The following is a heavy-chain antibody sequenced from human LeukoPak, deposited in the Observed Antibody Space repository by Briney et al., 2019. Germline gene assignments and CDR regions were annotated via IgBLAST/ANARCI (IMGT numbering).Heavy chain of an antibody. V-gene: IGHV3-23*01. CDR2: ISGGGYST. J-gene: IGHJ5*02. CDR3: AKGSITMVRGENWFDP. D-gene: IGHD3-10*01. CDR1: GFTFSSYG. Sequence: GGSLRLSCVVSGFTFSSYGMSWVRQAPGKGLEWVSAISGGGYSTYYADSVKGRFTISRDNSKNTLYLQMNSLRAEDTAVYYCAKGSITMVRGENWFDPWGQGTLVTVSS.